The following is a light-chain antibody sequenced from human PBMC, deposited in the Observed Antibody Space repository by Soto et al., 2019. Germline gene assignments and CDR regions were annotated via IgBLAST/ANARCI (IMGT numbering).Light chain of an antibody. CDR1: QSVLSKNQNY. Sequence: DFVMTQFPDSLAVSVGETATISCKSSQSVLSKNQNYLAWFQQKPGQPPRLLISWASNHVSGVPDRFRGSGSETDFTLTISSLQAEDVAVYYCQQYHSDPITFGQGTRL. V-gene: IGKV4-1*01. CDR2: WAS. CDR3: QQYHSDPIT. J-gene: IGKJ5*01.